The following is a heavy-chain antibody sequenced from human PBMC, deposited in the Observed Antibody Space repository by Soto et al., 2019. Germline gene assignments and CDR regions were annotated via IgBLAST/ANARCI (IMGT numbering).Heavy chain of an antibody. J-gene: IGHJ6*02. CDR3: ARGHCSSTSCYMRYYYYGMDV. CDR1: GGSFSGYY. Sequence: SETLSLTCAVYGGSFSGYYWSWIRQPPGKXLEWIGEINHSGSTNYNPSLKSRVTISVDTSKNQFSLKLSSVTAADTAVYYCARGHCSSTSCYMRYYYYGMDVWGQGTTVTVSS. D-gene: IGHD2-2*02. V-gene: IGHV4-34*01. CDR2: INHSGST.